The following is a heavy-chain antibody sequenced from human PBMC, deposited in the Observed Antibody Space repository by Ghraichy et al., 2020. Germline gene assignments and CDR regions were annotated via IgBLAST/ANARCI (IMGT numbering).Heavy chain of an antibody. D-gene: IGHD6-6*01. CDR2: IYYSGST. Sequence: SQTLSLTCTVSGGSISSSSYYWGWIRQPPGKGLEWIGSIYYSGSTYYNPSLKSRVTISVDTSKNQFSLKLSSVTAADTAVYYCARPSSSSLDYWGQGTLVTVSS. CDR3: ARPSSSSLDY. J-gene: IGHJ4*02. V-gene: IGHV4-39*01. CDR1: GGSISSSSYY.